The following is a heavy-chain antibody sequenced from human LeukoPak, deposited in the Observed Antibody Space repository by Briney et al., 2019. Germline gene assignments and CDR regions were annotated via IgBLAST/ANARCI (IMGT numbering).Heavy chain of an antibody. J-gene: IGHJ5*02. Sequence: ASVKVSCKASGYTFTRYYMHWVRRAPGQGLEWMGWINPNSGGTNYAQKFQGRVTMTRDTSISTAYMELSRLRSDDTAVYYCARDDIAVAGRGNWFDPWGQGTLVTVSS. CDR1: GYTFTRYY. CDR2: INPNSGGT. D-gene: IGHD6-19*01. V-gene: IGHV1-2*02. CDR3: ARDDIAVAGRGNWFDP.